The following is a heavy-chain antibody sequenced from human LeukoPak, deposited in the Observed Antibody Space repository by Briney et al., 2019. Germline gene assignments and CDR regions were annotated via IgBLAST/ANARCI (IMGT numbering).Heavy chain of an antibody. D-gene: IGHD2-21*02. J-gene: IGHJ3*02. Sequence: ASVTVSCTASGYTFTGYYMHWVRQAPGQGLEWMGRINPNSGGTNYAQKFQGRVTITADESTSTAYMELSSLRSEDTAVYYCARPMTHDAFDIWGQGTMVTVSS. CDR2: INPNSGGT. CDR1: GYTFTGYY. CDR3: ARPMTHDAFDI. V-gene: IGHV1-2*06.